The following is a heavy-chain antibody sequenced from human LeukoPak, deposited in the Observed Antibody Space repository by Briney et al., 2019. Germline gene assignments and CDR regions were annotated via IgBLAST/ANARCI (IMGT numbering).Heavy chain of an antibody. CDR3: AMVRGVIPLFDY. J-gene: IGHJ4*02. CDR2: ISAYNGNT. Sequence: ASVKVSCKASGYTFTSYGISWVRQAPGQGLEWMGWISAYNGNTNYAQKLQGRVTMTTDTSTSTAYMELRSLRSDDTVVYYCAMVRGVIPLFDYWGQGTLVTVSS. V-gene: IGHV1-18*01. CDR1: GYTFTSYG. D-gene: IGHD3-10*01.